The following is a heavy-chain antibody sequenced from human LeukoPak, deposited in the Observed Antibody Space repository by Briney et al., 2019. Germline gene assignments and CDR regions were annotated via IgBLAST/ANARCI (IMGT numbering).Heavy chain of an antibody. J-gene: IGHJ4*02. CDR2: INPSGGTT. CDR3: ARGPSKGSGTFWY. CDR1: GYTFTSYF. V-gene: IGHV1-46*01. D-gene: IGHD3-10*01. Sequence: GASVKVSCKASGYTFTSYFLHWVRQAPGQGLEWMGIINPSGGTTTYAQKFQGRVTMTRDMSTSTVYMELSSLRSEDTAVFYCARGPSKGSGTFWYWGQGTLVTVSS.